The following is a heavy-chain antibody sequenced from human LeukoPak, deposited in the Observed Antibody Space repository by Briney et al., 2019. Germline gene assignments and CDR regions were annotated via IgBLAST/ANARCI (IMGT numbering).Heavy chain of an antibody. J-gene: IGHJ3*02. V-gene: IGHV4-34*01. CDR1: GRSFSDYY. Sequence: SETLSLTCAVFGRSFSDYYWSWIRQPPGKRLEWIGEIDHSGSTNYNPSLKSRVTISVDTSKKQFSLKLNSVTAADTAVYYCAKSNGYGLVDIWGQGTMVTVSS. D-gene: IGHD3-10*01. CDR3: AKSNGYGLVDI. CDR2: IDHSGST.